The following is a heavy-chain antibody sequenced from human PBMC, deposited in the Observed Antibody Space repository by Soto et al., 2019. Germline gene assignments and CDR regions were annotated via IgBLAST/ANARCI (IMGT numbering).Heavy chain of an antibody. J-gene: IGHJ4*02. Sequence: QVQLVQSGAEVKKPGASVKVSCKASGYTFTSYGITWVRQAPGQGLEWMGWISAYNGNTNYAQKLQGRVTMTTDTSTSTAYIDLRSRRSDYTAVYYCETAAGTGGWGFAYWGQASLVTVSS. CDR3: ETAAGTGGWGFAY. CDR1: GYTFTSYG. V-gene: IGHV1-18*01. D-gene: IGHD6-13*01. CDR2: ISAYNGNT.